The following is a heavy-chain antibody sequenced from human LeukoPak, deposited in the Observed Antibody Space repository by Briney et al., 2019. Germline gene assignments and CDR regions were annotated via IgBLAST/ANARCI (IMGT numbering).Heavy chain of an antibody. Sequence: GGSLRLSCTASGFTFGDHALIWVRQAPGKGLEWVGFIRSQAHDGTAEHAASAKGRFTISRDDSKSVAYLQINSLKTEDTAVYYCTRGGYCPAGTCYYYYLDVWGTGTTVTVSS. CDR2: IRSQAHDGTA. CDR3: TRGGYCPAGTCYYYYLDV. J-gene: IGHJ6*03. D-gene: IGHD2-2*03. CDR1: GFTFGDHA. V-gene: IGHV3-49*04.